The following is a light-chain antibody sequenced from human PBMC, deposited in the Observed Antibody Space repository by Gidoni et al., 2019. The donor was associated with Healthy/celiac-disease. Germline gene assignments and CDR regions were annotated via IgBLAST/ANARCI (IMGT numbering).Light chain of an antibody. CDR1: QSISSY. CDR3: QQSYSTPQT. J-gene: IGKJ1*01. V-gene: IGKV1-39*01. Sequence: IQMTQSPSSLSASVADRVTITSRASQSISSYLTWYQQKPGKAPKLLIYATSTFQSGVPSRFSGSGSGTDFTLTITSLQPEDFATYYCQQSYSTPQTFGQGTRVDI. CDR2: ATS.